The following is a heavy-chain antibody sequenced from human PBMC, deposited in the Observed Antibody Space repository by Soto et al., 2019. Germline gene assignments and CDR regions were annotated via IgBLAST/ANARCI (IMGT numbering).Heavy chain of an antibody. CDR2: IYYTGST. V-gene: IGHV4-59*01. D-gene: IGHD3-22*01. CDR1: GGSLSSYY. J-gene: IGHJ4*02. Sequence: SETLSLTXTVSGGSLSSYYWSWIRQPPGKGLEWIGYIYYTGSTNYNPSLKSRVTISVDTSKNQFSLKLSSVTAADTAVYYCARPNDSSGYYPLIYWGQGTPVTVSS. CDR3: ARPNDSSGYYPLIY.